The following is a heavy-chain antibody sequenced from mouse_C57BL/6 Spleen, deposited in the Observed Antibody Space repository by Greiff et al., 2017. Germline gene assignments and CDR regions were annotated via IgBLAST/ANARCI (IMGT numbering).Heavy chain of an antibody. CDR2: IYPGSGNT. CDR1: GYTFTDYY. D-gene: IGHD2-4*01. J-gene: IGHJ1*03. V-gene: IGHV1-76*01. CDR3: ARGDYDGGWYFDV. Sequence: QVQLKESGAELVRPGASVKLSCKASGYTFTDYYINWVKQRPGQGLEWIARIYPGSGNTYYNEKFKGKATLTAEKSSSTAYMQLSSLTSEDSAVYFCARGDYDGGWYFDVWGTGTTVTVSS.